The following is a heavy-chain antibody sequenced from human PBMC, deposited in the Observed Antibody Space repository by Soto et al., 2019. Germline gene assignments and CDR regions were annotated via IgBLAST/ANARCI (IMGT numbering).Heavy chain of an antibody. Sequence: SGPTLVNPTETLTLTCTFSGFSLRSAGVGVGWIRQPPGKALEWLALVHWDDEKNYIPSLRTRLTITKDTSKNQAVLTMTNMDPMDTATYYCITLPWGWGQGTLVTVSS. D-gene: IGHD2-21*01. CDR3: ITLPWG. CDR1: GFSLRSAGVG. V-gene: IGHV2-5*02. CDR2: VHWDDEK. J-gene: IGHJ4*02.